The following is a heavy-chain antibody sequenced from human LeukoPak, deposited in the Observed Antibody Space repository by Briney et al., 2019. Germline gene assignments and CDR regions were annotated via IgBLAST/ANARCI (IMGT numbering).Heavy chain of an antibody. D-gene: IGHD2/OR15-2a*01. Sequence: GGSLRLSCAASRFSFSSYSMNWVRQAPGKGLEWVSYISGSGNDKHYTDSVKGRFTISRDNAKNALYLQMNSLRAEDTAVYFCARDYVYAFDYWGQGTLVTVSS. V-gene: IGHV3-48*01. CDR2: ISGSGNDK. CDR1: RFSFSSYS. J-gene: IGHJ4*02. CDR3: ARDYVYAFDY.